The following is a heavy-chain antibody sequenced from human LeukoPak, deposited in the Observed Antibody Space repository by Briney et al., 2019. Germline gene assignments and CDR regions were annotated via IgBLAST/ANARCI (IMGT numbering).Heavy chain of an antibody. J-gene: IGHJ5*02. CDR1: GGSISSYY. V-gene: IGHV4-34*01. D-gene: IGHD3-3*02. Sequence: SSETLSLTRTVSGGSISSYYWSWIRQPPGKGLEWIGEINHSGSTNYNPSLKSRVTISVDTSKNQFSLKLSSVTAADTAVYYCARGHFWRGSNWFDPWGQGTLVTVSS. CDR3: ARGHFWRGSNWFDP. CDR2: INHSGST.